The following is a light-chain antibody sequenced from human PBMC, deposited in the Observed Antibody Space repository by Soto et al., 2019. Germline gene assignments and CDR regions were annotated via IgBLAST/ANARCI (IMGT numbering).Light chain of an antibody. CDR1: QSVLYSSNNKNY. Sequence: DIVMTQSPDSLAVSLGERATINCKSSQSVLYSSNNKNYLAWYQQKPGQPPKALIYWASTRESGVPDRFSGRGSGTDFTLTISILQAEDVAVYYGQQYYTTPWTFGQGTKVEIK. J-gene: IGKJ1*01. CDR2: WAS. CDR3: QQYYTTPWT. V-gene: IGKV4-1*01.